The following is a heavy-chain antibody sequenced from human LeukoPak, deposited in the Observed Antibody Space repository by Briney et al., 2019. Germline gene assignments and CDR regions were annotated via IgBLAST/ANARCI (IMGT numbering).Heavy chain of an antibody. D-gene: IGHD6-13*01. V-gene: IGHV1-69*06. J-gene: IGHJ4*02. CDR2: IIPIFGTA. CDR3: ARSSIIAAAGPYYFDY. Sequence: ASVKVSCKASGGIFSSYAISWVRQAPGQGLEWMGGIIPIFGTANYAQKFQGRVTIAADKSTSTAYMELSSLRSEDTAVYYCARSSIIAAAGPYYFDYWGQGTLVTVSS. CDR1: GGIFSSYA.